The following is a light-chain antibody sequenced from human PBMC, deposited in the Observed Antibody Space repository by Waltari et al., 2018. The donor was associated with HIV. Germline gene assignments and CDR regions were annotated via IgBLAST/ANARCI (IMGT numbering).Light chain of an antibody. CDR1: EVGDKF. CDR2: QDT. V-gene: IGLV3-1*01. J-gene: IGLJ3*02. Sequence: SYDLIRPPSLSVSPGQTATIPCSGDEVGDKFASWYQQKPGRSPVLVIYQDTKRPSGIPERFSGSNSGNTATLTISGTQAVDEADYYCQAWDSSAVVFGGGTKLTVL. CDR3: QAWDSSAVV.